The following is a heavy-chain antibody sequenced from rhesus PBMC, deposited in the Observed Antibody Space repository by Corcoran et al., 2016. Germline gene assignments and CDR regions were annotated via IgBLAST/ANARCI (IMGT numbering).Heavy chain of an antibody. J-gene: IGHJ5-1*01. CDR1: GFTFSNYW. CDR3: TRALPGQYNRFDV. V-gene: IGHV3-16*02. CDR2: MKNKADGGTA. Sequence: EVQVVESGGGLVQPGGSLRLSCAAAGFTFSNYWMSWVRQAPGKGLDWVGRMKNKADGGTAAYAESVKGRFTISRDDSKNTLYLQMNSVNTEDTAVYYCTRALPGQYNRFDVWGPGVLVTVSS.